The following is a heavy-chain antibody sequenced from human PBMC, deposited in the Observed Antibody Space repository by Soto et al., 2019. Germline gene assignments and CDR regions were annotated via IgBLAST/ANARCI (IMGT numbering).Heavy chain of an antibody. CDR3: ARPYGDYLSLLFDY. D-gene: IGHD4-17*01. CDR1: GGSISSYY. J-gene: IGHJ4*02. Sequence: QVQLQESGPGLVKPSETLSLTCTVSGGSISSYYWSWIRQPPGKGLEWIGYIYYSGSTNYNPSLKSRVTISVDTSKNQFSLKLSSVTAADTAVYYCARPYGDYLSLLFDYWGQGTLVTVSS. V-gene: IGHV4-59*08. CDR2: IYYSGST.